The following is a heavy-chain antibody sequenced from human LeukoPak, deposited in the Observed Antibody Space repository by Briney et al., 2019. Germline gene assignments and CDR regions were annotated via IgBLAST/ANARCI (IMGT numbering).Heavy chain of an antibody. Sequence: PGASVKVSCKASGYTFTGYYMHWVRQAPGQGLEWMGWINPNSGGTNYAQKFQGRVTMTRDTSISTAYMELSRLRSDDTAVYYCAREFYRGRYYFDYWGQGTLVTVSS. CDR1: GYTFTGYY. CDR3: AREFYRGRYYFDY. V-gene: IGHV1-2*02. CDR2: INPNSGGT. J-gene: IGHJ4*02. D-gene: IGHD2/OR15-2a*01.